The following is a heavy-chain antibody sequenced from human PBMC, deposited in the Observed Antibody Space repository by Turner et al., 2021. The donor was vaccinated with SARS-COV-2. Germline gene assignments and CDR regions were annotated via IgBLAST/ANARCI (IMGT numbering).Heavy chain of an antibody. D-gene: IGHD1-26*01. CDR1: GFTFSSYS. Sequence: EVQLLESGGGLVQPGGSLRRSCAASGFTFSSYSMNWVRQAPGKGLEWVSSISSTSNYIFYADSVKGRFTISRDNAKNSLYLQMNSLRVEDTAVYYCARGANGNFDYWGQGALVTVSS. J-gene: IGHJ4*02. CDR3: ARGANGNFDY. V-gene: IGHV3-21*01. CDR2: ISSTSNYI.